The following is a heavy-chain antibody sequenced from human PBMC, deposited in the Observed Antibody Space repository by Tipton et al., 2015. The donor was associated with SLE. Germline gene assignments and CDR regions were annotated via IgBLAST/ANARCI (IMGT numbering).Heavy chain of an antibody. Sequence: TLSLTCTVSGGSISSSPYFWGWIRQPPGKGLEWIGSMFYGGSAYYNPSLKSRVTISEDTSKNQFSLKLSSVTAADTAVYYCARGILEWSDYWGQGTLVTVSS. CDR2: MFYGGSA. J-gene: IGHJ4*02. CDR1: GGSISSSPYF. CDR3: ARGILEWSDY. D-gene: IGHD3-3*01. V-gene: IGHV4-39*07.